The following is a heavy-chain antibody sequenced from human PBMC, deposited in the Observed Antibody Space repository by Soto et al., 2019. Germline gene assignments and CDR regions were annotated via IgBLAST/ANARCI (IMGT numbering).Heavy chain of an antibody. V-gene: IGHV4-38-2*01. Sequence: PSETLSLTCAVSGYSISSGYYWGWIRQPPGKGLEWIGSIYHSGSTYYNPSLKSRVTISVDTSKNQFSLKLSSVTAADTAVYYCASVSDYCDSSGYPRFDYWGQGTLVTVSS. D-gene: IGHD3-22*01. J-gene: IGHJ4*02. CDR3: ASVSDYCDSSGYPRFDY. CDR1: GYSISSGYY. CDR2: IYHSGST.